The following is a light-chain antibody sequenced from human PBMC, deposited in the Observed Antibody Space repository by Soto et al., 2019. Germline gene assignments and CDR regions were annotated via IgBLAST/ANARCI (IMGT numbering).Light chain of an antibody. Sequence: EIVMTQSPATLSVSPGERATLSCRASQSISSKLAWYQQKPGQAPRLLFYGASTRATGIPARFSGSGSGTEFTLTISSLQSEDFAVYYCQQYNKWPRTFGQGTRWIS. V-gene: IGKV3-15*01. J-gene: IGKJ1*01. CDR3: QQYNKWPRT. CDR1: QSISSK. CDR2: GAS.